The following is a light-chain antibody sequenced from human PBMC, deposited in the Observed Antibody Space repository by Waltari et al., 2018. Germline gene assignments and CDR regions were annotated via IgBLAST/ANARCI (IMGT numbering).Light chain of an antibody. CDR3: QQRYNWPVT. CDR2: DAS. Sequence: PGGRATISCRASQNLISYLAWYQQKPGQTPRLLIYDASNRATGIPARFTGSGSGTDFTLTISSLEPEDFAVYYCQQRYNWPVTFGGGTKVEIK. CDR1: QNLISY. J-gene: IGKJ4*01. V-gene: IGKV3-11*01.